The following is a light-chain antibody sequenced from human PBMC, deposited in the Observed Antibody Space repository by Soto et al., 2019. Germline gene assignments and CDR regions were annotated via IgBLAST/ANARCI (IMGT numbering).Light chain of an antibody. CDR1: SSDIGGYNF. CDR3: SSYTSRSTLEV. CDR2: EVN. J-gene: IGLJ3*02. Sequence: QSVLTQPASVSGSPGQSITISCTGTSSDIGGYNFVSWYQQHPGKAPKLIIYEVNNRPSGLSNRFSGSKSGNTASLTISGLQSEDEADYYCSSYTSRSTLEVFGGGTQLTVL. V-gene: IGLV2-14*01.